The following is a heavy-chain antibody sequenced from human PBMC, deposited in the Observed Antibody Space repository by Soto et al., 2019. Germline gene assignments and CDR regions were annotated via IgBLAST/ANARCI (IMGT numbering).Heavy chain of an antibody. D-gene: IGHD4-17*01. CDR1: GGSISSGGYS. Sequence: QLQLQESGSGLVKPSQTLSLTCAVSGGSISSGGYSWSWIRQPPGKGLECIGYIYHSGSTYYNPSLRSRVPISLDTSNNQFSLNLTSVTAADTAVYYCARAMTTVTPFDYWGQGTLVTVSS. CDR3: ARAMTTVTPFDY. CDR2: IYHSGST. V-gene: IGHV4-30-2*01. J-gene: IGHJ4*02.